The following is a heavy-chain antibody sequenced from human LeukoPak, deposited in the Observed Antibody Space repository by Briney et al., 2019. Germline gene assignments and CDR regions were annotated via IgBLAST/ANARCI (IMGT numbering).Heavy chain of an antibody. CDR2: IIPIFGTA. V-gene: IGHV1-69*13. D-gene: IGHD1-26*01. Sequence: SVKVSCKASGYTFTSYGISWVRQAPGQGLEWMGGIIPIFGTANYAQKFQGRVTITADESTSTAYMELSSLRSEDTAVYYCARRPPVVGAPLMDWFDPWGQGTLVTVSS. CDR3: ARRPPVVGAPLMDWFDP. CDR1: GYTFTSYG. J-gene: IGHJ5*02.